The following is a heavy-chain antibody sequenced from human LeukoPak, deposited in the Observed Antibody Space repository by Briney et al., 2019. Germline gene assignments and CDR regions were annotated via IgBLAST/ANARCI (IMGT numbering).Heavy chain of an antibody. Sequence: PGGSPRLSCAASGFTFSDYSMSWIRQAPGKGLEWVSYIGSSGSTIYYADSVKGRFTISRDNAKNSLYLQMNSLRAEDTAVYYCARDRAGRYGDDYWGQGTLVTVSS. CDR1: GFTFSDYS. J-gene: IGHJ4*02. CDR3: ARDRAGRYGDDY. D-gene: IGHD4-17*01. V-gene: IGHV3-11*01. CDR2: IGSSGSTI.